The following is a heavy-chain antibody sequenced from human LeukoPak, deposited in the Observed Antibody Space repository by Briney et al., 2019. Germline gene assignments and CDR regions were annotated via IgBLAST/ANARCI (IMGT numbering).Heavy chain of an antibody. V-gene: IGHV3-21*01. J-gene: IGHJ4*02. Sequence: PGGSLRLSCAASGFTFSSYSMNWVRQAPGKGLEWVSSISSSSSYIYHADSVKGRFTISRDNAKNSLYLQMNSLRAEDTAVYYCARGGDYDYVWGSYRYGDYWGQGTLVTVSS. CDR1: GFTFSSYS. D-gene: IGHD3-16*02. CDR2: ISSSSSYI. CDR3: ARGGDYDYVWGSYRYGDY.